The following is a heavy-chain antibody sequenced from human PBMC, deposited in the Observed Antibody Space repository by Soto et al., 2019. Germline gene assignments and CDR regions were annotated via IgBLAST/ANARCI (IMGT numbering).Heavy chain of an antibody. D-gene: IGHD4-17*01. Sequence: EVQLLESGGGLVQPGGSLRLSCAASGFSFSTYSMAWVRQTPGKGLAWVSGLSGGGSNTFYADSVQGRFTISVDNSKNTVYLQMNSLGVEDTAVYYCARWDGYGDVWGQGTLVTLSS. CDR3: ARWDGYGDV. J-gene: IGHJ4*02. CDR1: GFSFSTYS. CDR2: LSGGGSNT. V-gene: IGHV3-23*01.